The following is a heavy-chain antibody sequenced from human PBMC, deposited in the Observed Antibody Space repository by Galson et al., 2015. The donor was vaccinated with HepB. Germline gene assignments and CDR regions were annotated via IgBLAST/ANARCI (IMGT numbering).Heavy chain of an antibody. D-gene: IGHD6-19*01. CDR3: VKDRGKWLVQVGGGEYFDY. CDR1: GFTFSSYA. CDR2: ISSNGGST. J-gene: IGHJ4*02. V-gene: IGHV3-64D*06. Sequence: SLRLSCAASGFTFSSYAMHWVRQAPGKGLEYVSAISSNGGSTYYADSVKGRFTISRDNSKNTLYLQMSSLRAEDTAVYYCVKDRGKWLVQVGGGEYFDYWGQGTLVTVSS.